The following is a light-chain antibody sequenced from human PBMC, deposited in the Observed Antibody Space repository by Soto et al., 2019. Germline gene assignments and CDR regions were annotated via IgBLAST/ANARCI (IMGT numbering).Light chain of an antibody. V-gene: IGKV3-20*01. CDR1: QSVSSNY. CDR3: QQYGTSPFT. CDR2: GSS. Sequence: EIVLTQSPDTRSLSPGERATLSCRASQSVSSNYVAWYQQKPGQAPRLLTHGSSSRATGVPDRFSGRGSGTTFTLVISRLEPEDFAVYYCQQYGTSPFTFGQGTKVDIK. J-gene: IGKJ2*01.